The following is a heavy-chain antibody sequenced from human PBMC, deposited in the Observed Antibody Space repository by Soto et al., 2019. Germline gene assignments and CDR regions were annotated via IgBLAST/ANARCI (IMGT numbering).Heavy chain of an antibody. V-gene: IGHV4-34*01. J-gene: IGHJ3*02. CDR2: INHSGST. CDR3: GYTYGYWVFDI. Sequence: PSETLSLTCAVYGGSFSGYYWSWIRQPPGKGLEWIGEINHSGSTNYNPSLKSRVTISVDKSKNQFSLKLSSVTAADTAVYYCGYTYGYWVFDIWGQGTMVTVSS. CDR1: GGSFSGYY. D-gene: IGHD5-18*01.